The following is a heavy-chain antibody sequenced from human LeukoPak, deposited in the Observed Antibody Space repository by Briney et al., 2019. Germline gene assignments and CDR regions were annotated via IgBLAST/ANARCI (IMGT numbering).Heavy chain of an antibody. V-gene: IGHV1-69*05. CDR3: ASGLDYYGSGSYLND. CDR1: GGTFSSYA. CDR2: IIPIFGTA. J-gene: IGHJ4*02. Sequence: ASVKVSCMASGGTFSSYAISWVRQAPGQGLEWIGRIIPIFGTANYAQKFHGRVTITTDESTSTAYMELSSLRSEDTAVYYCASGLDYYGSGSYLNDWGQGTLVTVSS. D-gene: IGHD3-10*01.